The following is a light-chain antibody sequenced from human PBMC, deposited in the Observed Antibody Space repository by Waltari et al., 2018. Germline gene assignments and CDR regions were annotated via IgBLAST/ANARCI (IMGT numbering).Light chain of an antibody. CDR1: QNIGTY. Sequence: LTQSPGTLSLSPGDRATPSCRASQNIGTYLVWYQQKPGQPPRLRMYAASRRATGVPDRFSGSGSGTDFSLTISRLEPEDFAVYYCQNHERLPATFGQGTRVEIK. CDR3: QNHERLPAT. V-gene: IGKV3-20*01. CDR2: AAS. J-gene: IGKJ1*01.